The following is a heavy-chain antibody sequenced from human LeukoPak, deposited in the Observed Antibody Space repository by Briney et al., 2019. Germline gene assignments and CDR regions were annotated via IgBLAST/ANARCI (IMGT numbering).Heavy chain of an antibody. CDR2: IIPIFGTA. D-gene: IGHD2-21*02. J-gene: IGHJ4*02. CDR1: GGTFSSYA. V-gene: IGHV1-69*06. Sequence: GASVKVSCKASGGTFSSYAISWVRQAPGQGLEWMGGIIPIFGTANYAQKFQGRDTITADKSTSTAYMELSSLRSEDTAVYYCARETAYCGGGDCYAYFDYWGQGTLVTVSS. CDR3: ARETAYCGGGDCYAYFDY.